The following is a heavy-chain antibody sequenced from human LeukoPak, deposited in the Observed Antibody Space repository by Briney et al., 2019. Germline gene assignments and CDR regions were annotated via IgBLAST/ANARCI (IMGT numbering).Heavy chain of an antibody. Sequence: GGSLRLSCAASGFTFSKYWMLWVRQAPGKGLESASRINTDGTDTTYADSVKGRFTVSRDNADNTMFLQMNSVRDEDTAVYYCATKQWLAPPPDSWGQGTPVTVSS. CDR1: GFTFSKYW. CDR3: ATKQWLAPPPDS. V-gene: IGHV3-74*01. J-gene: IGHJ4*02. CDR2: INTDGTDT. D-gene: IGHD6-19*01.